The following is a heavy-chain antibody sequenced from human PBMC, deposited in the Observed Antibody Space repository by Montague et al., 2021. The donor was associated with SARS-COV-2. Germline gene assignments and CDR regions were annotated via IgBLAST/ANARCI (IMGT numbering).Heavy chain of an antibody. CDR1: GGSISGYY. D-gene: IGHD4-23*01. Sequence: SETLSLTCAVYGGSISGYYWPWIRSSPGKGLEWTAEIYHSGTTNYNFNPSLRSRVTISVYTSKIQLSLKLSSVTAADTGVYYCARWDPQTLTLIGLRGKSASDYWGKGTLVT. V-gene: IGHV4-34*01. J-gene: IGHJ4*02. CDR2: IYHSGTT. CDR3: ARWDPQTLTLIGLRGKSASDY.